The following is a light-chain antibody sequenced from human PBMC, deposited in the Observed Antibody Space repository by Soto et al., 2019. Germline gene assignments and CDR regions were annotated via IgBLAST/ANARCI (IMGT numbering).Light chain of an antibody. J-gene: IGKJ4*01. CDR1: QSVSSD. Sequence: IVLTQSPGTLSLSPWERATLSCRASQSVSSDLAWYQQKHGQAPRLLIYRASTRATGVPARFSGSGSGTEFTLTINSLQSEDFAFYYCQQYNNWPPVNFGGGTKVDIK. CDR2: RAS. V-gene: IGKV3-15*01. CDR3: QQYNNWPPVN.